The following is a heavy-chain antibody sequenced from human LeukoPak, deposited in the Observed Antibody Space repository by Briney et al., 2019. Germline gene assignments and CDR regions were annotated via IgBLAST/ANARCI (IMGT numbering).Heavy chain of an antibody. CDR3: ARREGTTVVTHWFDP. CDR1: GYSFTNYW. D-gene: IGHD4-23*01. CDR2: IYPGDSGT. J-gene: IGHJ5*02. Sequence: PGESLKISCKGSGYSFTNYWIGWVRQMPGKGLEWMGIIYPGDSGTRYSPSFQGQVTISADKSISTAYLQWSSLKASDTAMYYCARREGTTVVTHWFDPWGQGTLVTVSS. V-gene: IGHV5-51*01.